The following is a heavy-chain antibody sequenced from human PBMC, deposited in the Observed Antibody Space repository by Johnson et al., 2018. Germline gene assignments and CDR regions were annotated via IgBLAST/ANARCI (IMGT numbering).Heavy chain of an antibody. CDR1: GFSFSDYG. CDR2: ISDNGFNK. Sequence: QVQLVQSGGGVVQPGRSLRLSCAASGFSFSDYGMNWVRPAPGKGLEWVSVISDNGFNKYYAESLKGRFTISRDNSKNTLYLQMNSLRPEDTAVYYCARGSSGWNVLWGQGTLVTVSS. V-gene: IGHV3-30*03. J-gene: IGHJ4*02. CDR3: ARGSSGWNVL. D-gene: IGHD6-19*01.